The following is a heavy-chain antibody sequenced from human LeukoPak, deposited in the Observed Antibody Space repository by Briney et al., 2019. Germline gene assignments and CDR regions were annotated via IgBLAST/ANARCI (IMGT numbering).Heavy chain of an antibody. CDR1: GGSMMSYY. J-gene: IGHJ4*02. V-gene: IGHV4-59*01. D-gene: IGHD3-16*01. Sequence: PSETLSLTCTVSGGSMMSYYWSWIRQSPGKGLEWIGYIYSSGSSNYNPSLKSRVTISLDTSNNQFSLKLTSVTAADTAVYYCTRAVITFGASVAKGFDCWGQGTLVTVSS. CDR2: IYSSGSS. CDR3: TRAVITFGASVAKGFDC.